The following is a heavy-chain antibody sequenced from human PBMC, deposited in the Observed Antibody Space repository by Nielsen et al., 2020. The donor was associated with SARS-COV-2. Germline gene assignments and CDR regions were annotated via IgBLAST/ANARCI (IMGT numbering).Heavy chain of an antibody. CDR1: GFTFDDYT. V-gene: IGHV3-43*01. CDR3: AKAATGNYFDY. D-gene: IGHD2-15*01. Sequence: GGSLRPSCAASGFTFDDYTMHWVRQAPGKGLEWVSLISWDGGSTYYPDSVKGRFTISRDNSKNSLYLQMNSLRTEDTALYYCAKAATGNYFDYWGQGTLVTVSS. J-gene: IGHJ4*02. CDR2: ISWDGGST.